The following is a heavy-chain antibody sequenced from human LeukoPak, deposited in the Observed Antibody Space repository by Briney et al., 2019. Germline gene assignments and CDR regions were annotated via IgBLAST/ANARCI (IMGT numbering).Heavy chain of an antibody. D-gene: IGHD6-13*01. CDR3: TPYSSSWPFDY. Sequence: KTGGSLRLSCAASGFTFSNAWMSWVRQAPGKGLEWVGRIKSKTDGGTTDYAAPVKGRFTISRDDSKNTLYLQMNSLKTEDTAVYYCTPYSSSWPFDYWGQGTLVTVSS. CDR1: GFTFSNAW. CDR2: IKSKTDGGTT. J-gene: IGHJ4*02. V-gene: IGHV3-15*01.